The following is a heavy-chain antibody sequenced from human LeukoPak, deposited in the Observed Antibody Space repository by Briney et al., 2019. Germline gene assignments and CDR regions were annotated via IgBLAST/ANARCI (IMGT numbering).Heavy chain of an antibody. J-gene: IGHJ6*03. CDR3: ARGDNGDYEFNYYYYMDV. CDR2: ISYDGSNK. Sequence: TGGSLRLSCAASGFTFSNYAMHWVRQAPGKGLEWVAVISYDGSNKYYADSVKGRFTISRDNSKNTLYVQMNSLRAEDTALYYCARGDNGDYEFNYYYYMDVWGKGSTVTVSS. D-gene: IGHD4-17*01. CDR1: GFTFSNYA. V-gene: IGHV3-30*04.